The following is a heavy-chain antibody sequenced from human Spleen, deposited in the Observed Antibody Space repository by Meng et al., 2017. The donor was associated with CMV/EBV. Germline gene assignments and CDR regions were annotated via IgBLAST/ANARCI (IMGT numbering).Heavy chain of an antibody. V-gene: IGHV1-18*01. J-gene: IGHJ4*02. D-gene: IGHD6-19*01. Sequence: ASVKVSCKASGYTFTSYGISWVRQAPGQGLEWMGWISAYNGNTNYAQKLQGRVTMTRDTSISTAYMELRGLRSDDTAVYYCARDAGTIAVSGIGDYWGQGTLVTVSS. CDR3: ARDAGTIAVSGIGDY. CDR1: GYTFTSYG. CDR2: ISAYNGNT.